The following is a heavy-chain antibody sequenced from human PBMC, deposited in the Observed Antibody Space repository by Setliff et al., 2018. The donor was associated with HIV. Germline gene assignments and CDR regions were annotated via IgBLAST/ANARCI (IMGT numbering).Heavy chain of an antibody. J-gene: IGHJ6*02. CDR2: INSYNGNT. CDR3: SRSGVPPYYYYGMDV. CDR1: GYTFTTYG. Sequence: ASVKVSCKASGYTFTTYGVNWVRQAPGQGLEWMGWINSYNGNTKFAQKFQGRVTMTTDTSTTTAFMQLRSLKADDTGIYYCSRSGVPPYYYYGMDVWGQGTTVTVSS. V-gene: IGHV1-18*04. D-gene: IGHD3-10*01.